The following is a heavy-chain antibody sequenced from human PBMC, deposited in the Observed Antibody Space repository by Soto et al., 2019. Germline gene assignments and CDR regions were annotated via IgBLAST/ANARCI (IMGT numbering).Heavy chain of an antibody. Sequence: ASVKVSCKTSGYTFTGYYIHWVRQAPGQGLEWMGWINPDGGGTNYAQKFQGRVTMTRDTSISTAYMDLIRLRSDDTAVYYCYWTSGIFDFWGKGTLVTVS. CDR3: YWTSGIFDF. CDR1: GYTFTGYY. J-gene: IGHJ4*02. CDR2: INPDGGGT. D-gene: IGHD5-12*01. V-gene: IGHV1-2*02.